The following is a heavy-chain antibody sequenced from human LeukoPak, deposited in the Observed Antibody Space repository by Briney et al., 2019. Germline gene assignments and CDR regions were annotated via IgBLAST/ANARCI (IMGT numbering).Heavy chain of an antibody. CDR2: IYTSGST. Sequence: KPSETLSLTCTVSGGSISSSSYYWSWIRQPAGKGLEWIGRIYTSGSTNYNPSLKSRVTISVDTSKNQFSLKLSSVTAADTAVYYCARDRSSSGYFDYWGQGTLVTVSS. D-gene: IGHD6-13*01. V-gene: IGHV4-61*02. CDR1: GGSISSSSYY. J-gene: IGHJ4*02. CDR3: ARDRSSSGYFDY.